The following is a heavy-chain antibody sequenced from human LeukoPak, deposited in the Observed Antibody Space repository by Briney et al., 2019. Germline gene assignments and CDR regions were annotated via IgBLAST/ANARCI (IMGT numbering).Heavy chain of an antibody. V-gene: IGHV3-7*01. J-gene: IGHJ4*02. CDR3: AAGAGWLIDW. CDR1: GFTFSNYW. D-gene: IGHD6-19*01. CDR2: IEKDGSEI. Sequence: PPGGSLRLSCAASGFTFSNYWMNWVRQAPGKGMEWVAIIEKDGSEILYVDSVKGRFTISRDNAKNSLYLQMNSLRAEDTAVYYYAAGAGWLIDWWGQGTLVTVSS.